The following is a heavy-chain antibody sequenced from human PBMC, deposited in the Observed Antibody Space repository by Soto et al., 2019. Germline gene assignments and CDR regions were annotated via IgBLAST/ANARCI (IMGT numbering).Heavy chain of an antibody. V-gene: IGHV3-48*02. CDR2: ISSSSSTV. D-gene: IGHD4-17*01. J-gene: IGHJ6*02. CDR1: GFTFSSYS. Sequence: EVQLVESGGDLVQPGGSLRLSCAASGFTFSSYSMNWVRQAPGKGLEWVSYISSSSSTVYYADSVKGRFTISRHNAKNSLYLQLNSLSDEDTAVYYCARDGDYGDEYGLDVWGQGTTVTVSS. CDR3: ARDGDYGDEYGLDV.